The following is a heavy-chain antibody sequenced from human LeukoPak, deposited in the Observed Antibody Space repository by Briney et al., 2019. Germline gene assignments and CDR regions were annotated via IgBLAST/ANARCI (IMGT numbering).Heavy chain of an antibody. CDR2: ISSSSSYI. D-gene: IGHD1-7*01. CDR3: ARDRVYGWGLITGTTEDFDY. J-gene: IGHJ4*02. CDR1: AFTFSSYS. V-gene: IGHV3-21*01. Sequence: GGSLTPASAAYAFTFSSYSMNWVSRVPGKGLEWVSSISSSSSYIYYANSMKGRLTNSRDNAKNSLYLQMNSLRAEDTAVYYCARDRVYGWGLITGTTEDFDYWGQGTLVTVSS.